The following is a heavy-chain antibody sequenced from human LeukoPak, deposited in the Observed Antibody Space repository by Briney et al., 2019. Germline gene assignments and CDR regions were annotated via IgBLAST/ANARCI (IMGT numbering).Heavy chain of an antibody. J-gene: IGHJ3*01. Sequence: PSETLSLTCTVSGGSISRYYWSWIRQPPGKGLEWIGYIYYSGSTNYNPSLKSRVTISVDTSKNQFSLKVSSVTAADTAVYYCASYSTSRGAFDFWGQGTMVTVSS. CDR1: GGSISRYY. CDR2: IYYSGST. V-gene: IGHV4-59*08. CDR3: ASYSTSRGAFDF. D-gene: IGHD6-19*01.